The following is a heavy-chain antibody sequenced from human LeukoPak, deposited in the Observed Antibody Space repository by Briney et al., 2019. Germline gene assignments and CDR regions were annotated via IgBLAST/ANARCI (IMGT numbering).Heavy chain of an antibody. V-gene: IGHV4-59*08. J-gene: IGHJ3*02. Sequence: KASETLSLTCTVSGGSISSYYWSWLRQPPGKGLEWIGYIYYSGSTNYNRSLKSRVTISVDTSKNQFSLKLSSVTAADTAVYYCARPGGYYYDSSGYTDAFDIWGQGTMVTVFS. CDR3: ARPGGYYYDSSGYTDAFDI. CDR1: GGSISSYY. CDR2: IYYSGST. D-gene: IGHD3-22*01.